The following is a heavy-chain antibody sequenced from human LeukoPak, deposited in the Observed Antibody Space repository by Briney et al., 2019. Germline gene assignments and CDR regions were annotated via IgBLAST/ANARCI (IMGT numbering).Heavy chain of an antibody. Sequence: ASVKVSCKASGYTFNGYYIHWVRQVPGQGLEWMGWINPNSAETDYAQKFQGRITMTRDPSITTAYMELSGLRSDDTAIYYCTKDRIYFDLLTGFYTASAFDLWGQGTPVTVSS. CDR1: GYTFNGYY. V-gene: IGHV1-2*02. D-gene: IGHD3-9*01. CDR3: TKDRIYFDLLTGFYTASAFDL. J-gene: IGHJ3*01. CDR2: INPNSAET.